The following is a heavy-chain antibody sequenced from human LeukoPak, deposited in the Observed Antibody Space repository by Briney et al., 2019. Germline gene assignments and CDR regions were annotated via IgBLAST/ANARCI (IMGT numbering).Heavy chain of an antibody. CDR3: ARDYYDILTGYYMWGIDGYYYMDV. V-gene: IGHV4-34*01. D-gene: IGHD3-9*01. Sequence: SETLSLTCAVYGGSFSGYYWSWIRQPPGKGLEWIGEINHSGSTNYNPSLKSRVTISVDTSKNQFSLKLSSVTAADTAVYYCARDYYDILTGYYMWGIDGYYYMDVWGKGTTVTVSS. J-gene: IGHJ6*03. CDR2: INHSGST. CDR1: GGSFSGYY.